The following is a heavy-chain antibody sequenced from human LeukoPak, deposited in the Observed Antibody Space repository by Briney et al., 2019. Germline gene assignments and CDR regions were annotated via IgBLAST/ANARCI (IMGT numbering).Heavy chain of an antibody. D-gene: IGHD3-22*01. V-gene: IGHV4-4*07. Sequence: SETLSLTCSVPGGSISSYYWSWIRQPAGKGLEWIGRMYTSGSTNYNPSLKSRVTMSLGTSKNQFSLQLSSVTAADTAVYYCASLSSGSAFDMWGQGTMVTVSS. J-gene: IGHJ3*02. CDR3: ASLSSGSAFDM. CDR2: MYTSGST. CDR1: GGSISSYY.